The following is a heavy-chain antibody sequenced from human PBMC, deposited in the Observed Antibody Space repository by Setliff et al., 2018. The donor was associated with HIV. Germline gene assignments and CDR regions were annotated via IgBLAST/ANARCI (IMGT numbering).Heavy chain of an antibody. V-gene: IGHV3-66*01. Sequence: GGSLRLSCAASGFTVSSKYMTWVRQAPGKGLEGVSVIYSAGTTYYADSVKGRFTISRDNSKNTLYLQMDSLRGDDTAIYYCTGRTSGYHYVVYWGQGTLVTVSS. D-gene: IGHD3-22*01. J-gene: IGHJ4*02. CDR1: GFTVSSKY. CDR2: IYSAGTT. CDR3: TGRTSGYHYVVY.